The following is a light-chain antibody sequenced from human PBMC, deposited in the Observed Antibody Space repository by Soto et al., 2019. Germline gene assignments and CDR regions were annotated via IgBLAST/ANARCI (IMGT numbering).Light chain of an antibody. J-gene: IGKJ5*01. V-gene: IGKV1-39*01. CDR1: QSISSY. CDR3: QQSYSVPPIT. CDR2: AAS. Sequence: DIQMTPSPSSLSASVGDRVTITCRASQSISSYLNWYQQKPGKAPKLLIYAASSLQSGVPLRFSGSGSGKEFTLTISSLQPEDFATYYCQQSYSVPPITFGQGTRLEIK.